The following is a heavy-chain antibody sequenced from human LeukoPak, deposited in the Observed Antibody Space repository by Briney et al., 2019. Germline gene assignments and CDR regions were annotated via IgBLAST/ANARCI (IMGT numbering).Heavy chain of an antibody. V-gene: IGHV3-74*01. J-gene: IGHJ3*02. CDR1: GFTFSSYW. Sequence: GGSLRLSCAASGFTFSSYWMHWVRHAPGKGLVWVSRINSDGSSTSYADSVKGRFTISRDNAKNTLYLQMNSLRADDTAVYYCARDAVGTTRAFDMWGQGTMVTVSS. D-gene: IGHD1-26*01. CDR3: ARDAVGTTRAFDM. CDR2: INSDGSST.